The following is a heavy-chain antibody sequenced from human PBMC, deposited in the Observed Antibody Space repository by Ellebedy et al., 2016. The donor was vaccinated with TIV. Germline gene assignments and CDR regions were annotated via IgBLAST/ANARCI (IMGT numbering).Heavy chain of an antibody. D-gene: IGHD1-26*01. CDR1: GFAFTNAW. J-gene: IGHJ4*02. CDR2: ISSSSSTI. CDR3: ARRDKGGATMKAFDY. V-gene: IGHV3-48*01. Sequence: GGSLRLSCAASGFAFTNAWMNWVRQAPGKGLEWVSYISSSSSTIYYADSVKGRFTISRDNARNSLYLQMNSLRAEDTAVYYCARRDKGGATMKAFDYWGQGTLVTVSS.